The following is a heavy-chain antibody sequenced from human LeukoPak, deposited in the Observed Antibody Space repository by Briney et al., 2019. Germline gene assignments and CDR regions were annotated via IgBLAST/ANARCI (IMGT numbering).Heavy chain of an antibody. Sequence: GRSLRLSCAASGFTFSSHGMHWVRQAPGKGLEWVAVIWYDGSNKFYADSVRGRFTISRDNSKNTLYVQMNSLRAEDTAVYYCARDAKYYYDSSGYVGFDYWGQGALVTVSS. CDR1: GFTFSSHG. D-gene: IGHD3-22*01. J-gene: IGHJ4*02. CDR3: ARDAKYYYDSSGYVGFDY. CDR2: IWYDGSNK. V-gene: IGHV3-33*01.